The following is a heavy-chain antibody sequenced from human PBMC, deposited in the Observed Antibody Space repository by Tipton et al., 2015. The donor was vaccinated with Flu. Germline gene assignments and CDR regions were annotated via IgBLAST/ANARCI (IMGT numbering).Heavy chain of an antibody. CDR3: AKNNGPRSYKYGMDV. J-gene: IGHJ6*02. CDR2: ISWNSDI. CDR1: GFTFDSYA. V-gene: IGHV3-9*01. Sequence: RSLRLSCAASGFTFDSYAMHWVRQAPGKGLEWVSGISWNSDIDYADSVKGRFTISRDNARNSLYLQMNSLRVEDTAFYYCAKNNGPRSYKYGMDVWGQGTTVTVYS. D-gene: IGHD1-14*01.